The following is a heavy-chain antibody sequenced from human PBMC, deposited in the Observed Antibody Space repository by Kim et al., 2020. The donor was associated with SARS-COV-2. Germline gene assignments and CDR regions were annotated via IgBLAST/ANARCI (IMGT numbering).Heavy chain of an antibody. CDR1: GDSVSTNSVA. J-gene: IGHJ3*02. Sequence: SQTLSLTCAISGDSVSTNSVAWNWIRQSPSRGLEWLGRTYYRSKRFNDYAVSVKSRITVNPDTSKNQFSLQLNSVSPDDTAVYYCARSGDSTYAFDIWGQGTMVTVSS. D-gene: IGHD5-18*01. V-gene: IGHV6-1*01. CDR2: TYYRSKRFN. CDR3: ARSGDSTYAFDI.